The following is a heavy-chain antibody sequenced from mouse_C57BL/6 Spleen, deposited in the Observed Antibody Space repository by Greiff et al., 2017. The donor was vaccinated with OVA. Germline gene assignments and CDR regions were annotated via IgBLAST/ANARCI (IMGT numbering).Heavy chain of an antibody. V-gene: IGHV1-50*01. CDR2: IDPSDSYT. J-gene: IGHJ4*01. CDR3: ARKGDYYGSSLYAMDY. CDR1: GYTFTSYW. D-gene: IGHD1-1*01. Sequence: QVQLQQPGAELVKPGASVKLSCKASGYTFTSYWMQWVKQRPGQGLEWIGEIDPSDSYTNYNQKFKGKATLTVDTSSSTAYMQLSILTSDDSAVYYCARKGDYYGSSLYAMDYWGQGTSVTVSS.